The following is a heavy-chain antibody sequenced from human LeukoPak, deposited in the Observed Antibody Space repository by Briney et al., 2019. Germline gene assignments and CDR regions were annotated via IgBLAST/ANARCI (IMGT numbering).Heavy chain of an antibody. V-gene: IGHV1-69*13. CDR2: IIPIFGTA. D-gene: IGHD5-24*01. CDR3: AREDG. Sequence: GASVKVSCKASGYTFTSYAMNWVRQAPGQGLEWMGGIIPIFGTANYAQKFQGRVTITADESTSTAYMELSSLRPEDTAVYYCAREDGWGQGTLVTVSS. J-gene: IGHJ4*02. CDR1: GYTFTSYA.